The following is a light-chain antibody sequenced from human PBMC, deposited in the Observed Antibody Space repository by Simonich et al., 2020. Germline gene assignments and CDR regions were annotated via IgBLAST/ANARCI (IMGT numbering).Light chain of an antibody. CDR3: CSYAGSSTSVV. J-gene: IGLJ2*01. Sequence: QSALTQPASVSGSPGQSITISCTGTSSDVGSYNLVSWYQQHPGKAPKLLIYEGSKRPQGFSNRFSGSKSGNTASLTISGLQAEDEADYYCCSYAGSSTSVVFGGGTKLTVL. CDR2: EGS. CDR1: SSDVGSYNL. V-gene: IGLV2-23*01.